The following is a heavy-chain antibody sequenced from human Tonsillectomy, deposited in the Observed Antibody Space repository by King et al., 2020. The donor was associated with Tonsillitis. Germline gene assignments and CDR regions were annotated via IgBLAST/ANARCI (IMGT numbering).Heavy chain of an antibody. CDR1: GFTFSSYS. J-gene: IGHJ6*03. V-gene: IGHV3-21*01. CDR2: ISSSSSYI. CDR3: ASSVRGVINRIYYYYMDV. Sequence: DVQLVESGGGLVKPGGSLRLSCAASGFTFSSYSMNWVRQAPGKGLEWVSSISSSSSYIYYADSVKGRFTISRDNAKNSLYLQMNSLRAEDTAVYYCASSVRGVINRIYYYYMDVWGKGTTVTVSS. D-gene: IGHD3-10*01.